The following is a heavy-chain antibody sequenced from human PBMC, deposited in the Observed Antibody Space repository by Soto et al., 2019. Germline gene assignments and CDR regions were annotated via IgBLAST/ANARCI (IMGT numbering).Heavy chain of an antibody. J-gene: IGHJ4*02. CDR1: GFSLSTSGVG. CDR3: AHTYRGFGELPFDS. V-gene: IGHV2-5*02. D-gene: IGHD3-10*01. Sequence: QITLKESGPTLVKPTQTLTLTCTFSGFSLSTSGVGVGWIRQPPGKALEWLALIYWDDDKRYSPSLKSRLTITKDTSKNQVVLTMTNMAPVDTATYYCAHTYRGFGELPFDSWGQGTLVTVSS. CDR2: IYWDDDK.